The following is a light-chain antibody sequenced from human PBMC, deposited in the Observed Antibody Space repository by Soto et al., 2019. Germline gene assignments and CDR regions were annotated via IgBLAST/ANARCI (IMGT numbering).Light chain of an antibody. J-gene: IGLJ2*01. V-gene: IGLV2-14*03. CDR3: GSYTISSTLMI. CDR1: PSDIGAYNY. Sequence: QSALTQPASVSGSPGQSITISCSGTPSDIGAYNYVSWYQHLPGKAPKVIIYDVTNRPSGVSSRFSGSKSGITASLTISELQAEDEANYYCGSYTISSTLMIFGGGTKLTVL. CDR2: DVT.